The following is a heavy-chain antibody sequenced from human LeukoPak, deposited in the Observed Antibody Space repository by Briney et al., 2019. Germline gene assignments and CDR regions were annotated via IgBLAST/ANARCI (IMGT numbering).Heavy chain of an antibody. Sequence: SETLSLTCSVSDDSITMYYWTWIRQPPGKRLEWIGYVDHTGSTNFNPSLNGRVSISRDTTKNLFSLRLRSVTAADTAVYFCARGRVSSSTWYSTYYYYFYMDVWGKGTTVTVSS. J-gene: IGHJ6*03. CDR3: ARGRVSSSTWYSTYYYYFYMDV. CDR1: DDSITMYY. V-gene: IGHV4-59*01. CDR2: VDHTGST. D-gene: IGHD1-1*01.